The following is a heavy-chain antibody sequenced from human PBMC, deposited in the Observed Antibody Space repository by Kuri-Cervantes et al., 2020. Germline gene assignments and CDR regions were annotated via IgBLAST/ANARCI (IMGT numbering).Heavy chain of an antibody. CDR2: ISYDGSNK. D-gene: IGHD6-13*01. Sequence: GGSLRLSCAASGFTFSSYGMHWVRQAPGKGLEWVAVISYDGSNKYYADSVKGRFTISRDNSKNTLYLQMNSLRAEDTAVYYCALSSSSWGLNYYYYMDVWGKGTTVTVSS. CDR1: GFTFSSYG. J-gene: IGHJ6*03. V-gene: IGHV3-30*03. CDR3: ALSSSSWGLNYYYYMDV.